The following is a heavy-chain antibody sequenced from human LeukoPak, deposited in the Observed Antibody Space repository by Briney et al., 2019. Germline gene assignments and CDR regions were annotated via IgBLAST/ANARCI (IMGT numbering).Heavy chain of an antibody. Sequence: SETLSLTCTVSGGSISSGDYYWSWIRQPPGKALEWIGYIYYSGSTYYNPSLKSRVTISVDTSKNQFSLKLSSVTAADTAVYYCARGRMVRGVIIWFDPWGQGTLVTVSS. V-gene: IGHV4-30-4*01. CDR1: GGSISSGDYY. J-gene: IGHJ5*02. CDR3: ARGRMVRGVIIWFDP. CDR2: IYYSGST. D-gene: IGHD3-10*01.